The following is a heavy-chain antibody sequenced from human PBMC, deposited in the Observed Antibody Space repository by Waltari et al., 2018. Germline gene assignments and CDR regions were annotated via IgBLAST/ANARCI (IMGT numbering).Heavy chain of an antibody. CDR3: ARDGSGSYGMDV. CDR1: GFTFGSSG. CDR2: IGYDGSNK. Sequence: QVQLVESGGGVVQPGRSLRLSCAASGFTFGSSGMHWVRQAPGKGLEWVAVIGYDGSNKYYADSVKGRFTISRDNSKNTLYLQMNSLRAEDTAVYYCARDGSGSYGMDVWGQGTTVTVSS. D-gene: IGHD3-10*01. J-gene: IGHJ6*02. V-gene: IGHV3-33*01.